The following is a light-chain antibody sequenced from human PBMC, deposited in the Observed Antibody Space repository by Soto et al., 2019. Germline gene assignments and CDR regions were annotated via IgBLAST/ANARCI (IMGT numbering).Light chain of an antibody. CDR2: GAS. Sequence: EIVLTQSPGTLSLSPGERATLSCRASQSVSHSYLAWYQQKPGQAPRLLIYGASSRATGIPDRFRGSGSGTYFTLTINRLEPEDFAVYCYQHYGSSPKTFGQGTKVEIE. J-gene: IGKJ1*01. V-gene: IGKV3-20*01. CDR3: QHYGSSPKT. CDR1: QSVSHSY.